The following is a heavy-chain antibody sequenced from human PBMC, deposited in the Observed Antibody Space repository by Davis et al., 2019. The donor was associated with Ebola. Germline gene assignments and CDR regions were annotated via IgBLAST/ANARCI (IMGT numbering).Heavy chain of an antibody. CDR1: GFVFSNYG. CDR3: ARAAPDNSGDY. Sequence: GESLKISCAASGFVFSNYGMHWVRQAPGKWLAWVAFIRYDGSFSYYAGSVKGRFTISRDNSKGTLYLQMNSLRAEDTAVYYCARAAPDNSGDYWGQGTLVTVSS. CDR2: IRYDGSFS. J-gene: IGHJ4*02. D-gene: IGHD1-14*01. V-gene: IGHV3-30*02.